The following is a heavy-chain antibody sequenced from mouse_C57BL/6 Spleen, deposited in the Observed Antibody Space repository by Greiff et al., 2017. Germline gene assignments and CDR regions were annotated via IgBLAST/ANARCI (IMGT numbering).Heavy chain of an antibody. CDR2: IYPGDGDT. J-gene: IGHJ2*01. CDR3: ARAYYSNHYFDY. CDR1: GYAFSSSW. D-gene: IGHD2-5*01. Sequence: VQLKQSGPELVKPGASVKISCKASGYAFSSSWMNWVKQRPGKGLEWIGRIYPGDGDTNYNGKFKGKATLTADKSSSTAYMQLSSLTSEDSAVYFCARAYYSNHYFDYWGQGTTLTVSS. V-gene: IGHV1-82*01.